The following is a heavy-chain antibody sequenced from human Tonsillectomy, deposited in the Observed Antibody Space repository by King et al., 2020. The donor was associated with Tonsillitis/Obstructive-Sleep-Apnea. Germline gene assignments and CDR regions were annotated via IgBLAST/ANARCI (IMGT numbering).Heavy chain of an antibody. D-gene: IGHD2-2*02. V-gene: IGHV4-39*01. CDR3: ARHDTDIVVVPAAITFDI. CDR2: IYYSGST. J-gene: IGHJ3*02. CDR1: GGSISSSSYY. Sequence: QLQESGPGLVKPSETLSLTCTVSGGSISSSSYYWGWIRQPPGKGLEWIGSIYYSGSTYYNPSLKSRVTISVDTSKNQFSLKLSSVTAADTAVYYCARHDTDIVVVPAAITFDIWGQGTMVTVSS.